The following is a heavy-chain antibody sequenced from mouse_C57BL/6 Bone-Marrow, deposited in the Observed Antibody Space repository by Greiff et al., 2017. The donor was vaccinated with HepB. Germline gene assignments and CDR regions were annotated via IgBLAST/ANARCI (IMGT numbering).Heavy chain of an antibody. CDR2: ICGVGST. V-gene: IGHV2-6*01. Sequence: VMLVESGPGLVAPSQSLSITCTVSGFSLTSYGVDWVRQSPGKGLEWLGVICGVGSTNYNSALKSRLSISNDNSKSQVFLKMNSLQTDDTAMYYCASAAYYSNYGGFAYWGQGTLVTVSA. CDR3: ASAAYYSNYGGFAY. CDR1: GFSLTSYG. J-gene: IGHJ3*01. D-gene: IGHD2-5*01.